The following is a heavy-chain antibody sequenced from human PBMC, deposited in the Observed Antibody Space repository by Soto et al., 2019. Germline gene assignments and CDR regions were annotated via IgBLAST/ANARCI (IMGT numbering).Heavy chain of an antibody. V-gene: IGHV5-51*01. D-gene: IGHD2-2*01. CDR1: GYSFTSYW. CDR2: IYPGDSDT. J-gene: IGHJ6*02. CDR3: ARHGESSTSRSGYGMDV. Sequence: GESLKISCKGSGYSFTSYWIGWVRQMPGKGLEWMGIIYPGDSDTRYSPSFQGQVTISADKSISTAYLQWSSLKASDTAMYYCARHGESSTSRSGYGMDVWCQGTTVTVS.